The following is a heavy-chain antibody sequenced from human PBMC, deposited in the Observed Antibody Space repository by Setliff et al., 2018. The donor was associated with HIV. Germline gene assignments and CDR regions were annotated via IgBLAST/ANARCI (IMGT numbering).Heavy chain of an antibody. J-gene: IGHJ4*02. D-gene: IGHD2-21*01. CDR3: AKDRLFPRY. V-gene: IGHV3-53*01. Sequence: PGGSLRLSCAASGFTFSSYSMNWVRQAPGKGLEWVSIIYGGGSTYYADSVKGRFTISRDNSENTLYLQMNSLRPEDTAVYYCAKDRLFPRYWGLGTLVTVSS. CDR1: GFTFSSYS. CDR2: IYGGGST.